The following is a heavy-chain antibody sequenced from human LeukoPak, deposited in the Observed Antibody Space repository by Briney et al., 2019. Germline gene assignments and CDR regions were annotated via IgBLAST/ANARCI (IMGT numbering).Heavy chain of an antibody. J-gene: IGHJ4*02. Sequence: SETLSLTCTVSVGSISSYYWSCIRQPPGKGLEWIGYIYTSWSTNYNPSLKSRVTISVDPSKNQFSLKRSSVTAADTAVYYCARSGSYGGGIDYWGQGTLVTVSS. CDR3: ARSGSYGGGIDY. D-gene: IGHD1-26*01. V-gene: IGHV4-4*09. CDR1: VGSISSYY. CDR2: IYTSWST.